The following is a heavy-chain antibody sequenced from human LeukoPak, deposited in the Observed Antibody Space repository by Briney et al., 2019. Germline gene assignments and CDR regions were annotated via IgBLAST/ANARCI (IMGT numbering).Heavy chain of an antibody. D-gene: IGHD3-22*01. Sequence: GASVKVSCKSSGYTFTSYYMHWVRQAPGQGLEWMGIINPSGGSTSYAQKFQGRVTMTRDTSTSTVYMELSSLRSEDTAAYYCARDVFGYDSRGDPDYWGQGTLVTVSS. V-gene: IGHV1-46*01. CDR3: ARDVFGYDSRGDPDY. CDR1: GYTFTSYY. CDR2: INPSGGST. J-gene: IGHJ4*02.